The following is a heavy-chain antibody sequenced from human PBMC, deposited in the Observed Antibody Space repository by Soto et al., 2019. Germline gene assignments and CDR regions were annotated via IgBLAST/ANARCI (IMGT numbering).Heavy chain of an antibody. Sequence: EVQLLESGGGLVQPGGSLRLSCAASGFIFTNDAMNWVRQAPGKGLEWVSSNSGSGGSVYYADSVKGRFTISRDNSENTVYLQMSSLTTAEAAVYYCAKDPVVSSTSSWFDFDYWGRGTLVTVSS. D-gene: IGHD6-13*01. CDR3: AKDPVVSSTSSWFDFDY. CDR2: NSGSGGSV. J-gene: IGHJ4*02. CDR1: GFIFTNDA. V-gene: IGHV3-23*01.